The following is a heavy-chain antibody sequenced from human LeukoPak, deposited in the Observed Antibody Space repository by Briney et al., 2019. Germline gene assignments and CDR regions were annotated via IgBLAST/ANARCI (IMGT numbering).Heavy chain of an antibody. V-gene: IGHV1-24*01. CDR2: FHNEDGEA. D-gene: IGHD6-13*01. CDR1: GYNLIEVS. Sequence: ASVTVSCKVSGYNLIEVSMQWVRQAPGQWLEWMGGFHNEDGEAKYAEKFQGRLTIIEDTSTDTVYMQLCSLTSEDTAVYYCASIQWAATGKDWFDPWGPGTLVTVSS. J-gene: IGHJ5*02. CDR3: ASIQWAATGKDWFDP.